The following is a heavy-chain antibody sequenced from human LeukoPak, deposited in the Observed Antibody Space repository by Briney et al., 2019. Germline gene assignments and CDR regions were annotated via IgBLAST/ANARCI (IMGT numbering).Heavy chain of an antibody. CDR2: ITGSGGNT. CDR1: GFTFSSNG. Sequence: GGSLRLSCAASGFTFSSNGMSWVRQAPGKGLEWVSTITGSGGNTYYAASVKGRFTISRDNSKNTLYLQMNSLRAEDTAVYYCAKDPRTTVTTGWFDPWGQGTLVTVSS. V-gene: IGHV3-23*01. CDR3: AKDPRTTVTTGWFDP. J-gene: IGHJ5*02. D-gene: IGHD4-17*01.